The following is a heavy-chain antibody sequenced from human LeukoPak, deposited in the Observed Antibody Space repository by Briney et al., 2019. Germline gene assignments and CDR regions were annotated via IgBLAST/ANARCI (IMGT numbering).Heavy chain of an antibody. CDR3: ARRGSGTYYLDS. Sequence: GESLKISCKGSGYTFNSYWIGWVRQMPGKGLGWMGIIYPGDSDTRYSPFFQGQVTISADKSINTAYLQWSSLKASDTAMYYCARRGSGTYYLDSWGQGTLVTVSS. CDR1: GYTFNSYW. J-gene: IGHJ4*02. D-gene: IGHD1-26*01. V-gene: IGHV5-51*01. CDR2: IYPGDSDT.